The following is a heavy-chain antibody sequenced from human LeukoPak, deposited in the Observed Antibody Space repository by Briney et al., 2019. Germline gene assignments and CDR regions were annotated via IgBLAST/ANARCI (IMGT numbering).Heavy chain of an antibody. Sequence: PSETLSFTCTVSGGSISSGSYYWSWIRQPAGKGLEWIGRIYTSGSTNYNPSLKSRVTISVDTSKNQFSLKLSSVTAADTAVYYCATGWVITGENWGQGTLVTVSS. V-gene: IGHV4-61*02. J-gene: IGHJ4*02. CDR2: IYTSGST. CDR3: ATGWVITGEN. CDR1: GGSISSGSYY. D-gene: IGHD3-22*01.